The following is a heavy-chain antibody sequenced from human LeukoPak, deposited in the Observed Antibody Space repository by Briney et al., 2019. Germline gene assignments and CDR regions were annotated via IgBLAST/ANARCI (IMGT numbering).Heavy chain of an antibody. CDR2: ISSSSSYI. V-gene: IGHV3-21*01. D-gene: IGHD1-26*01. CDR3: ARVGANDAFDI. J-gene: IGHJ3*02. Sequence: PGTSLRLSCAASGFTFSSYSMNWVRQAPGKGLEWVSSISSSSSYIYYADSVKGRFTISRDNAKNSLYLQMNSLRAEDTAVYYCARVGANDAFDIWGQGTMVTVSS. CDR1: GFTFSSYS.